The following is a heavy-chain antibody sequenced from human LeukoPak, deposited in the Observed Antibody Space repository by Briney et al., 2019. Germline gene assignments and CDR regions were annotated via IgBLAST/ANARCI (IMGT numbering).Heavy chain of an antibody. Sequence: GGSLRLSCAASGFNFGEFWMAWVRQTPGMGLEWGAGIKEDGSESFYVDSVKGRFTISRDNAKNSLYLQMDSLRAEDTALYYCAKDTGRPTDSITMEDNAFDIWGQGTMVTVSS. CDR3: AKDTGRPTDSITMEDNAFDI. V-gene: IGHV3-7*03. D-gene: IGHD3-3*01. CDR2: IKEDGSES. CDR1: GFNFGEFW. J-gene: IGHJ3*02.